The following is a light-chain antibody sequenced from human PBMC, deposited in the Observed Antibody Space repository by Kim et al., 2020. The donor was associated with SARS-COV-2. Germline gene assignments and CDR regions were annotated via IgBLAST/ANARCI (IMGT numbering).Light chain of an antibody. CDR1: QSVNSY. Sequence: EIVLTQSPATLSLSPGERATLSCRASQSVNSYLAWYQQKPGLAPRLLIYDASNTATGIPARFSGSGSGIDFTLTISSLEPEDFAVYYCHQSANWPLTFGHGTRLEIK. CDR3: HQSANWPLT. CDR2: DAS. V-gene: IGKV3-11*01. J-gene: IGKJ5*01.